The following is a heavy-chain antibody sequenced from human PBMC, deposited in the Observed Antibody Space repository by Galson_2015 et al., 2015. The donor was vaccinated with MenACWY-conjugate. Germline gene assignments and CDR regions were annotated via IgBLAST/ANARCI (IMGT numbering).Heavy chain of an antibody. CDR2: ISGSGADT. J-gene: IGHJ5*02. V-gene: IGHV3-23*01. D-gene: IGHD1-26*01. CDR1: GFAFSSHA. Sequence: SLRLSCAASGFAFSSHALTWVRQAPGKGLEWVSGISGSGADTYYADSVKGRFTISRDKSKKTLYLQMNSLRAEDTAVYYCTKETGPGGTNWFDPWGQGTLVTVSS. CDR3: TKETGPGGTNWFDP.